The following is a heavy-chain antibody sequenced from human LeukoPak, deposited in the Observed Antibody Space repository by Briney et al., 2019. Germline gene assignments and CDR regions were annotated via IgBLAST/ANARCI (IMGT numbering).Heavy chain of an antibody. CDR1: GFTFSIYG. Sequence: PGRSLRLSCAASGFTFSIYGMHWVRQAPGKGLEWVAVIWNEGSNKYYADSVKGRFTISRDNSKNTLYLQMNSLRTEDMAVYYCARAVGPFDYWGQGTLVTVSS. CDR3: ARAVGPFDY. J-gene: IGHJ4*02. D-gene: IGHD2-15*01. V-gene: IGHV3-33*01. CDR2: IWNEGSNK.